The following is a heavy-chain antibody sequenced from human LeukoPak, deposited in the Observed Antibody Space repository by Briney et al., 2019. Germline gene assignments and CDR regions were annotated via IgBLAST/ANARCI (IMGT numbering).Heavy chain of an antibody. CDR1: GFTFSTYW. V-gene: IGHV3-74*01. D-gene: IGHD3-22*01. CDR3: ARAPSEIGGYYPEYFRH. Sequence: HPGGSLRLSCAASGFTFSTYWVHWVRRAPGKGLVWVSRIKSDGSTNYADSVKGRFTISRDNANNTLSLQMNSLRPEDTGVYYCARAPSEIGGYYPEYFRHWGQGTLVTVSS. J-gene: IGHJ1*01. CDR2: IKSDGST.